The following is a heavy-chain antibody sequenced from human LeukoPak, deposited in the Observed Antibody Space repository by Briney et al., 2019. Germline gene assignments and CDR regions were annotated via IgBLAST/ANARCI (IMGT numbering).Heavy chain of an antibody. J-gene: IGHJ3*02. D-gene: IGHD6-13*01. CDR2: IHHSGST. CDR1: GGSVSSGSYY. V-gene: IGHV4-61*01. CDR3: ARGAAAAI. Sequence: SGTLSLTCSVSGGSVSSGSYYWSWIRQPPGKGLEWIGYIHHSGSTNYNPSFKSRVTISVDTSKKQFSLKLNSVTAADTAVYYCARGAAAAIWGQGTMVKVSS.